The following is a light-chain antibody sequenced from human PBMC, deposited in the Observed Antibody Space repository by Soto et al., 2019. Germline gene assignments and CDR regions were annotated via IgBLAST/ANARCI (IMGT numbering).Light chain of an antibody. CDR2: NNS. J-gene: IGLJ1*01. Sequence: QSVLTQPPSASGTPGQRVTISCSGSSSNIGSNPVNWYQQLPGTAPKLVIYNNSERPSGVPDRFSGSKSGTSGARAISVRQSEDEAEDYCAAWDDGLNGPYVFGTGTKLTVL. CDR3: AAWDDGLNGPYV. CDR1: SSNIGSNP. V-gene: IGLV1-44*01.